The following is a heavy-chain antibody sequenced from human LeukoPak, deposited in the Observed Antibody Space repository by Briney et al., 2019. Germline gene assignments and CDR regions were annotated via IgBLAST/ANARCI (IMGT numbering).Heavy chain of an antibody. CDR1: GGSISSRNW. CDR3: ARRLGRKFGERFYYYHYMDV. D-gene: IGHD3-10*01. CDR2: IYDSGST. Sequence: PSETLSLTCTVSGGSISSRNWWSWVRPPPGKGLEWIGEIYDSGSTNYNPSLKSRVTISIDKSKNQFSLKLSSVTAADTAVYYCARRLGRKFGERFYYYHYMDVWGKGTTVTISS. V-gene: IGHV4-4*02. J-gene: IGHJ6*03.